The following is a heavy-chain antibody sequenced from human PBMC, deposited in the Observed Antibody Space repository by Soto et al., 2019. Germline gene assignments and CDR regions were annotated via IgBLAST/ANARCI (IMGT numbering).Heavy chain of an antibody. V-gene: IGHV3-53*02. CDR3: ARARSRFLEWIH. J-gene: IGHJ4*02. D-gene: IGHD3-3*01. CDR1: GFTVSSNY. Sequence: EVQLVETGGGLIQPGGSLRLSCAASGFTVSSNYMSWVRQAPGKGLEWVSVIYRDDSTYYADSVKGRFTIFRDNSKNTVNLQMSRLRAEYTAVYYCARARSRFLEWIHWGQGTLVTVSS. CDR2: IYRDDST.